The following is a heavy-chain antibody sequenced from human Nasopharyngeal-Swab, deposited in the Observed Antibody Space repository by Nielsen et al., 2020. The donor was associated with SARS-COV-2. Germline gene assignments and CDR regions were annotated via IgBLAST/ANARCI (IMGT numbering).Heavy chain of an antibody. CDR3: ARGSRFTIFGVVPDYYYGMDV. V-gene: IGHV4-4*07. CDR2: IYTSGST. D-gene: IGHD3-3*01. CDR1: GGPISSYY. J-gene: IGHJ6*02. Sequence: SETLSLTCTVSGGPISSYYWSWIRQPAGKGLEWIGRIYTSGSTNYNPSLKSRVTMSVDTSKNQFSLKLSSVTAADTAVYYCARGSRFTIFGVVPDYYYGMDVWSQGTTVTVSS.